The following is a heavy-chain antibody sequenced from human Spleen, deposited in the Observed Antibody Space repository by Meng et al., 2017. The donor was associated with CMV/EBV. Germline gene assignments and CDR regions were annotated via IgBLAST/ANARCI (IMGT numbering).Heavy chain of an antibody. CDR2: INNSGNT. CDR3: ARERGYTVTTHFDY. J-gene: IGHJ4*02. CDR1: GGSLSGYY. Sequence: SQTLSLTCGVYGGSLSGYYWSWLRQPPGKGLEWIGEINNSGNTNYNPSLKSRVTISVDTSKNQFSLKLSSVTAADTAVYYCARERGYTVTTHFDYWGQGTLVTVSS. V-gene: IGHV4-34*01. D-gene: IGHD4-17*01.